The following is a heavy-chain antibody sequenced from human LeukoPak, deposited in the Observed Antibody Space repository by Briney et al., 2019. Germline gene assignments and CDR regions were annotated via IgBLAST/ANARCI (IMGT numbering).Heavy chain of an antibody. V-gene: IGHV1-69*04. D-gene: IGHD3-16*02. CDR2: IIPIFGIA. CDR1: GYTFTGYY. J-gene: IGHJ4*02. CDR3: AREDTENDYVWGSYRYPFDY. Sequence: GASVKVSCKASGYTFTGYYIHWVRQAPGQGLEWMGRIIPIFGIANYAQKFQGRVTITADKSTSTAYMELSSLRSEDTAVYYCAREDTENDYVWGSYRYPFDYWGQGTLVTVSS.